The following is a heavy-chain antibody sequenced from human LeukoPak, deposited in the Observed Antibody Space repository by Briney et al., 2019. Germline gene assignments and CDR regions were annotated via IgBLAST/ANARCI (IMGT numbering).Heavy chain of an antibody. V-gene: IGHV3-21*04. CDR2: ISSSSSYI. CDR3: AKGPPDDSFDI. CDR1: GFTFSSYS. J-gene: IGHJ3*02. Sequence: PGGSLRLSCAASGFTFSSYSMNWVRQAPGKGLEWVSSISSSSSYIYYADSVKGRFTISRDNAKNSLYLQMNSLRAEDTALYYCAKGPPDDSFDIWGQGTMVTVSS.